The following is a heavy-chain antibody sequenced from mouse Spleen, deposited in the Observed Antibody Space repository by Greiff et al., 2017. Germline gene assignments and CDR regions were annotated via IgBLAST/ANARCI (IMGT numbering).Heavy chain of an antibody. Sequence: QVQLQQSGAELVRPGASVTLSCKASGYTFTDYEMHWVKQTPVHGLEWIGAIDPETGGTAYNQKFKGKATLTVDQSSSTAYMQLNSLTSEDSAVYYCATTVVSSYYGNYGAMDYWGQGTSVTVSS. V-gene: IGHV1-15*01. CDR3: ATTVVSSYYGNYGAMDY. J-gene: IGHJ4*01. CDR2: IDPETGGT. D-gene: IGHD2-10*01. CDR1: GYTFTDYE.